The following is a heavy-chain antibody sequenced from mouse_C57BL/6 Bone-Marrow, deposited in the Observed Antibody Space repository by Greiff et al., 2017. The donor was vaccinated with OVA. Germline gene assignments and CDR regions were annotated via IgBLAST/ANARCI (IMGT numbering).Heavy chain of an antibody. CDR1: GFNIKDDY. Sequence: VQLKESGAELVRPGASVKLSCTASGFNIKDDYMHWVKQRPEQGLEWIGWIDPENGDTEYASKFQGKATITADTSSNTAYLQLSSLTSEDTAVYYCTTKISSWYFDVWGTGTTVTVSS. V-gene: IGHV14-4*01. CDR3: TTKISSWYFDV. CDR2: IDPENGDT. J-gene: IGHJ1*03.